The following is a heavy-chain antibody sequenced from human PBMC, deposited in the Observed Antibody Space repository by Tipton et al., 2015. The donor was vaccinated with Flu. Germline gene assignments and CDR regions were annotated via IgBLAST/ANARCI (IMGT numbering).Heavy chain of an antibody. CDR2: IYTSGRT. Sequence: LRLSCTVSGGSISTYYWSWIRQPAGKGLEWIGRIYTSGRTNYNPSLKSRVTMSVDTSKNQFSLRLSSVTAADTAVYYCARGAGGAATAYDCWGQGTLVTVSS. J-gene: IGHJ4*02. CDR1: GGSISTYY. D-gene: IGHD1-1*01. V-gene: IGHV4-4*07. CDR3: ARGAGGAATAYDC.